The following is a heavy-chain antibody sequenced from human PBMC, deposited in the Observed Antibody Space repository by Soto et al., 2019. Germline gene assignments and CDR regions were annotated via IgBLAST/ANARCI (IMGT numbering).Heavy chain of an antibody. CDR1: GGTFSSYA. CDR3: ASLPPRTQYLEWYFDL. D-gene: IGHD2-2*01. J-gene: IGHJ2*01. CDR2: IIPIFGTA. Sequence: QVQLVQSGAEVKKPGSSVKVSCKASGGTFSSYAISWVRQAPGQGLEWMGGIIPIFGTANYAQKFQGRVTITADESTSTAYMELSSLRSEDTAVYYCASLPPRTQYLEWYFDLWGRGTLVTVSS. V-gene: IGHV1-69*01.